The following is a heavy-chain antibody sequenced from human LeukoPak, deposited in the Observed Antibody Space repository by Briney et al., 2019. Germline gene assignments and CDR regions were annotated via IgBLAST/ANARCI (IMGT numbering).Heavy chain of an antibody. Sequence: QPGGSLRLSCAASGFTFSSYAMHWVRQAPGKGLEWVANMKQDGSKKSYVDSVKGRFTISRDNAKNSLYLQMNSLRAEDTAIYYCTRVGYIDEGIDYWGQGTLVTVSS. CDR1: GFTFSSYA. CDR3: TRVGYIDEGIDY. CDR2: MKQDGSKK. D-gene: IGHD5-24*01. V-gene: IGHV3-7*04. J-gene: IGHJ4*02.